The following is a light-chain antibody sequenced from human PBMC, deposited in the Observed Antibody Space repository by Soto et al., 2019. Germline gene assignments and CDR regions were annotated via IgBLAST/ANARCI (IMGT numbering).Light chain of an antibody. J-gene: IGLJ1*01. Sequence: QSALTQPASVSGSPGQSITISCTGTSSDVGDYNYVSWYQQHPGKAPKLMLYDVSNRPSGISNRFSGSKSGNTASLTISGLQAEDESDYSCRSYPSSSTLFGTGTKLTVL. CDR3: RSYPSSSTL. CDR2: DVS. V-gene: IGLV2-14*01. CDR1: SSDVGDYNY.